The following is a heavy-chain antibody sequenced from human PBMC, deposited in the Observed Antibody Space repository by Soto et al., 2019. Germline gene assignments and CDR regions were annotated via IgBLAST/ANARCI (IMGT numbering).Heavy chain of an antibody. J-gene: IGHJ6*02. CDR1: GGSISSGGYY. V-gene: IGHV4-31*03. CDR2: IYYSGST. D-gene: IGHD2-15*01. CDR3: ARDEAGFCSGGSFYGLDV. Sequence: QVQLQESGPGLVKPSQTLSLTCTVSGGSISSGGYYWSWIRQHPGEGLEWIGYIYYSGSTYYNPSLKSRLTISVDTSKNQFSLRLSSVTAADTAVYYCARDEAGFCSGGSFYGLDVWGQGTTVTVSS.